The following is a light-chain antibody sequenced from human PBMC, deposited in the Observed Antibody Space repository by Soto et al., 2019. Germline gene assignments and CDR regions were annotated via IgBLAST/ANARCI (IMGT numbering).Light chain of an antibody. V-gene: IGLV2-8*01. J-gene: IGLJ1*01. CDR2: EVN. CDR1: SSDVGGYNY. Sequence: QSVLTQPPSASLSPGQSVAISCTGTSSDVGGYNYVSLYQQHPGKAPKLMIYEVNKRPSGVPDRFSGSKSGNTASLTVSGLQAEDEADYYCSSYAGSSNVFGTGTKVTV. CDR3: SSYAGSSNV.